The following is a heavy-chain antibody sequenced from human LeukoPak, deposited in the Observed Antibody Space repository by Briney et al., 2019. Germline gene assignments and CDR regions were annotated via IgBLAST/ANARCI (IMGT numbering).Heavy chain of an antibody. CDR1: GGSISSYY. CDR2: IYYSGST. Sequence: PSETLSLTCTVAGGSISSYYWSWIRQPPGKGLEWIGYIYYSGSTNYNLSLKSRVTISVDTSKNQFSLKLSSVTAADTAVYYCARDSNSGWYRDAFDIWGQGTMVTVSS. J-gene: IGHJ3*02. V-gene: IGHV4-59*01. D-gene: IGHD6-19*01. CDR3: ARDSNSGWYRDAFDI.